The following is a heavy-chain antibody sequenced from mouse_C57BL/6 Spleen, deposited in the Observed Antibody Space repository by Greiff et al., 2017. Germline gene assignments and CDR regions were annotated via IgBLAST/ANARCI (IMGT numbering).Heavy chain of an antibody. D-gene: IGHD1-1*01. CDR1: GYTFTSYW. CDR3: ARLTYYYGSSHYWYFDV. Sequence: QVHVKQPGTELVKPGASVKLSCKASGYTFTSYWMHWVKQRPGQGLEWIGNINPSNGGTNYNETFKSKATLTVDKSSSTAYMQLSSLTSEDAAVYYCARLTYYYGSSHYWYFDVWGTGTTVTVSS. J-gene: IGHJ1*03. CDR2: INPSNGGT. V-gene: IGHV1-53*01.